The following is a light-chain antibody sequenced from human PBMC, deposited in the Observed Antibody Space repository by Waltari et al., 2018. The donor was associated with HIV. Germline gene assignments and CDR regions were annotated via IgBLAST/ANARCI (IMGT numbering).Light chain of an antibody. CDR3: QQYYSTPYT. CDR2: WAS. Sequence: DIVMTQSPDSLAVSLGERATINCKSSQSVLYSSNNKNYLAWYQQKPGQPPKLLIYWASTRASGVPDRCSGRGSGTDFTLTISSLQAEDVAVYYCQQYYSTPYTFGQGTKLEIK. CDR1: QSVLYSSNNKNY. J-gene: IGKJ2*01. V-gene: IGKV4-1*01.